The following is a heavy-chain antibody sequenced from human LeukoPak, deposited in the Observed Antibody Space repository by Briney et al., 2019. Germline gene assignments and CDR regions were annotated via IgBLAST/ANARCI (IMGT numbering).Heavy chain of an antibody. CDR1: GYTFTSYG. CDR3: ARGRGGKYCSGGSCYSYDYYYYYMDV. Sequence: ASVKVSCKASGYTFTSYGISWVRQAPGQGLEWMGWISAYNGNTNYAQKLQGRVTMTTDTSTSTAYMELRSLRSEDTAVYYCARGRGGKYCSGGSCYSYDYYYYYMDVWGKGTTVTVSS. CDR2: ISAYNGNT. J-gene: IGHJ6*03. D-gene: IGHD2-15*01. V-gene: IGHV1-18*01.